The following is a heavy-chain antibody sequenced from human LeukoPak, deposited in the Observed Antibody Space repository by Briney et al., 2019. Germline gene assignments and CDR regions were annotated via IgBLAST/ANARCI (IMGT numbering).Heavy chain of an antibody. CDR2: INHSGST. D-gene: IGHD6-13*01. V-gene: IGHV4-39*07. CDR1: GGSISSGDYY. J-gene: IGHJ6*02. Sequence: SETLSLTCTVSGGSISSGDYYWSWIRQPPGKGLEWIGEINHSGSTNYNPSLKSRVTISVDTSKNQFSLKLSSVTAADTAVYYCARGTKAAVFYYYYGMDVWGQGTTVTVSS. CDR3: ARGTKAAVFYYYYGMDV.